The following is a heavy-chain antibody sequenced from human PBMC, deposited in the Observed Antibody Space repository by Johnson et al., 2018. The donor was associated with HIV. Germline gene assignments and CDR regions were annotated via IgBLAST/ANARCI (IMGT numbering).Heavy chain of an antibody. V-gene: IGHV3-30-3*01. D-gene: IGHD3-16*02. Sequence: QVQLVESGGAVVQPGGSLRLSCAASGFTFSSYAMHWVRQAPGKGLEWVAVISYDGSNKYYADSVKGRFTISRDNSKNTLYLQMNSLRAEDTAVYFCARGPIADDAFDIWGQGTMVTVSS. CDR3: ARGPIADDAFDI. CDR1: GFTFSSYA. CDR2: ISYDGSNK. J-gene: IGHJ3*02.